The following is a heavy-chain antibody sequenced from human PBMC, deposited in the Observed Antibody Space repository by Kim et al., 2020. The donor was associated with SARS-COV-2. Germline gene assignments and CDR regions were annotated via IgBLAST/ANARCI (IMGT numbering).Heavy chain of an antibody. V-gene: IGHV5-10-1*01. CDR2: IDPSDSYT. D-gene: IGHD5-12*01. Sequence: VESLKISCKGSGYSFTSYWISWVRQMPGKGLAWMGRIDPSDSYTNYSPSFQGHVTISADKSISTAYLQWSSLKASDTAMYYCARSGYSGYDYMRADFDYWGQGTLVTVSS. CDR3: ARSGYSGYDYMRADFDY. CDR1: GYSFTSYW. J-gene: IGHJ4*02.